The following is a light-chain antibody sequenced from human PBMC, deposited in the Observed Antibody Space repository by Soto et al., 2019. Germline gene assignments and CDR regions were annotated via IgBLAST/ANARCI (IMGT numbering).Light chain of an antibody. J-gene: IGLJ2*01. Sequence: QSALTQPASVSGSPGQSITISCTGTSSDVGAYNYVSWYQQHPGKAPKLMLFEVSDRPSGVSNRFSGSKSGNTASLTISGLQAEDEADYYCSSYTSSNTLVFGGGTQLTVL. V-gene: IGLV2-14*01. CDR3: SSYTSSNTLV. CDR2: EVS. CDR1: SSDVGAYNY.